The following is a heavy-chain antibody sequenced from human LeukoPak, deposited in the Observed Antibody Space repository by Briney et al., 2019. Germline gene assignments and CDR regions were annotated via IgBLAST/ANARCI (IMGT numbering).Heavy chain of an antibody. J-gene: IGHJ4*02. D-gene: IGHD3-3*01. Sequence: GGSLRLSCAASGFTVSDYSMAWVRQAPGKGLEWVSAISGSGSYTDYADSVKGRFTISRDNSKNTLYLQMNSLRAEDTAVYYCAKDLSGSPFFDYWGQGTLVTVSS. CDR3: AKDLSGSPFFDY. CDR2: ISGSGSYT. V-gene: IGHV3-23*01. CDR1: GFTVSDYS.